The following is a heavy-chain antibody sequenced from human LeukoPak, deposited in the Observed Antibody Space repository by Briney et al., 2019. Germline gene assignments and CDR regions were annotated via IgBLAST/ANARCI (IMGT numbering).Heavy chain of an antibody. J-gene: IGHJ4*02. CDR1: GGSFSGYY. D-gene: IGHD5-18*01. V-gene: IGHV4-34*01. Sequence: PSEALSLTCAVSGGSFSGYYWSWIRQPPGKGLDWIGEINHSGSTNYNPSLKSRVTISVDTSKNQFSLKLSSVTAADTAVYYCASALRVTGQIDYWGQGTLVTVTA. CDR2: INHSGST. CDR3: ASALRVTGQIDY.